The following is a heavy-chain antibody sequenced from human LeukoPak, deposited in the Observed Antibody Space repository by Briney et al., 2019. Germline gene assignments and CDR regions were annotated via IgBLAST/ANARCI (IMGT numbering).Heavy chain of an antibody. CDR3: ASRRTVHSIGLDL. Sequence: ASVKVSCKASGYTFTAYSMHWVRQAPGQGLEWMGWINPNNGGTNYAQKFQGRVTMTRDTSISTAYMEVSGLKSDDTAVYYCASRRTVHSIGLDLWGQGTTVIVSS. D-gene: IGHD2/OR15-2a*01. J-gene: IGHJ6*02. CDR1: GYTFTAYS. CDR2: INPNNGGT. V-gene: IGHV1-2*02.